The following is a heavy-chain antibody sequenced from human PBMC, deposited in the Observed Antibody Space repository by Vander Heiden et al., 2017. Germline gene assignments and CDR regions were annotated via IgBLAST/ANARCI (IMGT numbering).Heavy chain of an antibody. V-gene: IGHV3-23*01. D-gene: IGHD3-3*02. CDR3: AKGEHFWSGNDAFDI. CDR2: ISGSGGST. Sequence: EVQLLESGGGLVQPGGSLRLSCAASGLPFSSYAMSWVRQAPGKGLEWVSAISGSGGSTYYADSVKGRFTISRDNSKNTLYLQMNSLRAEDTAVYYCAKGEHFWSGNDAFDIWGQGTMVTVSS. CDR1: GLPFSSYA. J-gene: IGHJ3*02.